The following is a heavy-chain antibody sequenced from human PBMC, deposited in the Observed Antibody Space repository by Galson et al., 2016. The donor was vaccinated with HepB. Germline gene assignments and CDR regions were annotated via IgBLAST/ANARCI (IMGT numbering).Heavy chain of an antibody. D-gene: IGHD1-26*01. J-gene: IGHJ4*02. V-gene: IGHV3-23*01. CDR3: AKAGGATRGSVDY. CDR1: GFPFSTYA. Sequence: SLRLSCAASGFPFSTYAMSWVRQAPGKGLECVSSISGSGGSTSYADSVKGRFTISRDNSKNTLYLQLSSLRAEDTAVYYCAKAGGATRGSVDYWGQGTLVTVSS. CDR2: ISGSGGST.